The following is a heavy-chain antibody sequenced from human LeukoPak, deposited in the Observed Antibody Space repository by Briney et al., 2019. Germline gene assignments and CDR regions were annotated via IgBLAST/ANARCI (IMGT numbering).Heavy chain of an antibody. CDR1: GFTFSSYG. CDR3: AKGSQWLVEDYFDY. D-gene: IGHD6-19*01. Sequence: GGSLRLSCAASGFTFSSYGMHWVRQAPGKGLEWVAVISYDGSNKYYADSVKGRFTISRDNSKNTLYLQMNSLRAEDTAVYYCAKGSQWLVEDYFDYWGQGTLVTVSS. J-gene: IGHJ4*02. CDR2: ISYDGSNK. V-gene: IGHV3-30*18.